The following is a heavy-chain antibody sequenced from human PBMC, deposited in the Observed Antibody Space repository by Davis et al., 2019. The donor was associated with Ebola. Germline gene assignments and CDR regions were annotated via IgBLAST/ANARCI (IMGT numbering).Heavy chain of an antibody. Sequence: PGGSLRLSCAASGFTFSNYAMHWVRQAPSKGLEWVAVVSHSERERFYGDSVKGRFTISRDNSENTLYLQMNSLTADDTAVYYCARAVFHEVLDYWGQGTPVTVSS. J-gene: IGHJ4*02. CDR1: GFTFSNYA. D-gene: IGHD3-3*01. CDR2: VSHSERER. V-gene: IGHV3-30*04. CDR3: ARAVFHEVLDY.